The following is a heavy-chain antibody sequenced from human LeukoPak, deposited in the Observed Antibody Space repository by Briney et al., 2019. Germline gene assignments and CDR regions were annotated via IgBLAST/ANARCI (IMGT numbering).Heavy chain of an antibody. Sequence: SETLSLTCAVSGYSISSGYYWGWIRQPPGKGLEWIRSIYYSGGTYYNPSLKSRVTISVDTSKNQFSLKLSSVTAADTAVYYCARLHTVTNEYYFDYWGQGNLVTVSS. V-gene: IGHV4-38-2*01. CDR3: ARLHTVTNEYYFDY. D-gene: IGHD4-17*01. CDR1: GYSISSGYY. J-gene: IGHJ4*02. CDR2: IYYSGGT.